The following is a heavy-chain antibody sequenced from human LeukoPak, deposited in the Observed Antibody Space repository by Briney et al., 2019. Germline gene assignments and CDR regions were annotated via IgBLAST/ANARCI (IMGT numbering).Heavy chain of an antibody. CDR2: MYYSGST. J-gene: IGHJ4*02. V-gene: IGHV4-39*07. CDR3: ARDSPLRGSSSGIDY. D-gene: IGHD6-6*01. CDR1: GGSISSSSYY. Sequence: SETLSLTCTVSGGSISSSSYYWGWIRQPPGKGLEWIGSMYYSGSTYYNPSLKSRVTISVDTSKNQFSLKLSSVTAADTAVYYCARDSPLRGSSSGIDYWGQGTLVTVSS.